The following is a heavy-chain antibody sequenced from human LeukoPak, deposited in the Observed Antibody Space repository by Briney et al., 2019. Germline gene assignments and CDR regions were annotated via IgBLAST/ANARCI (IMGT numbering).Heavy chain of an antibody. Sequence: ASVKVSCKASGYTFTSCGISWVRQAPGQGLEWVGWISAYNGNTNYAQKLQGRVTMTTDTSTSTAYMELRSLRSDDTAVYYCARESGWGAGDYYFDYWGQGTLVTVSS. V-gene: IGHV1-18*01. J-gene: IGHJ4*02. CDR2: ISAYNGNT. CDR1: GYTFTSCG. D-gene: IGHD4-17*01. CDR3: ARESGWGAGDYYFDY.